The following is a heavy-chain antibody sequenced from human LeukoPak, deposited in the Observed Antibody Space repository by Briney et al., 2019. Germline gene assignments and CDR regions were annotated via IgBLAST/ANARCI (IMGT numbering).Heavy chain of an antibody. V-gene: IGHV3-21*01. Sequence: GGSLRLSCAASGFTFSSYSMNWVRQAPGKGLEWVSSISSSSSYIYYADSVKGRFTISRDNAKNSLYLQMNSLRAEDTAVYYCARVRYQPLAIPRKPNDYWGQGTLVTVSS. CDR1: GFTFSSYS. CDR3: ARVRYQPLAIPRKPNDY. CDR2: ISSSSSYI. J-gene: IGHJ4*02. D-gene: IGHD2-2*02.